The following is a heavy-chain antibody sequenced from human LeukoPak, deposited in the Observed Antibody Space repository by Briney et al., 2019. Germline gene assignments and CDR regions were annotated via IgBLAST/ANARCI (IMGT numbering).Heavy chain of an antibody. CDR3: ARDPYSSTWSYGMDV. V-gene: IGHV3-7*05. Sequence: GGSLRLSCAASGFTFSNYWMSWVRQAPGKGLEWVANIKQDGSEEVYVDSVKGRFTISRDNAKNSLFLLMNTLRAEDTAVYYCARDPYSSTWSYGMDVWGQGTTVTVSS. CDR1: GFTFSNYW. D-gene: IGHD6-6*01. J-gene: IGHJ6*02. CDR2: IKQDGSEE.